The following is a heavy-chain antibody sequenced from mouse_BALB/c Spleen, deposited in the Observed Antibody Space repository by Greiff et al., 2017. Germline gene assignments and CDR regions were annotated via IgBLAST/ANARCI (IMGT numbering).Heavy chain of an antibody. V-gene: IGHV1-7*01. CDR3: ARGTTVSSYY. CDR2: INPSTGYT. D-gene: IGHD1-1*01. J-gene: IGHJ2*01. CDR1: GYTFTSYW. Sequence: VQLQQSGAELAKPGASVKMSCKASGYTFTSYWMHWVKQRPGQGLEWIGYINPSTGYTEYNQKFKDKATLTADKSSSTAYMQLSSLTSEDSAVYYCARGTTVSSYYWGQGTTLTVSS.